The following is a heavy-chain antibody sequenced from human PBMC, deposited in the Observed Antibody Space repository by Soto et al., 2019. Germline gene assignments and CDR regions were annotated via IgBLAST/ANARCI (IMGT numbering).Heavy chain of an antibody. J-gene: IGHJ5*02. Sequence: SGPTLVNPTETLTLTCTVSGFSLSNARMGVSWIRQPPGKALEWLAHIFSNDEKSYSTSLKSRLTISKDTSKSQVVLTMTNMDPVDTATYYCARLLFWSGYYWGAYNWFDTWGQGTLVTVSS. CDR3: ARLLFWSGYYWGAYNWFDT. D-gene: IGHD3-3*01. V-gene: IGHV2-26*01. CDR1: GFSLSNARMG. CDR2: IFSNDEK.